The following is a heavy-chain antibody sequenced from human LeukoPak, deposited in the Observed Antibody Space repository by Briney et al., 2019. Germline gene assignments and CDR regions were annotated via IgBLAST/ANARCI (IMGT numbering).Heavy chain of an antibody. V-gene: IGHV5-51*01. CDR3: ARRNYYDSSGYYLDY. D-gene: IGHD3-22*01. CDR1: GYSITSYW. J-gene: IGHJ4*02. Sequence: GESLKISCKGSGYSITSYWIGWVRQMPGKGLEWMGIIYPGDSDTRYSPSFQGQVTISADKSISTAYLQWSSLKASDTAMYYCARRNYYDSSGYYLDYWGQGTLVTVSS. CDR2: IYPGDSDT.